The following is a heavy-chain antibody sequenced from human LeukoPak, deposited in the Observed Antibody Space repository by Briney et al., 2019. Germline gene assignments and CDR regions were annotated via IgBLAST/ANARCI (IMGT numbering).Heavy chain of an antibody. V-gene: IGHV4-59*01. CDR3: ARGVGSGSYYNFDY. Sequence: PSETLSLTCTVSGGSISSYYWSWIRQPPGKGPEWIGYIYYSGSTNYNPSLKSRVTISVDTSKNQFSLKLSSVTAADTAVYYCARGVGSGSYYNFDYWGQGTLVTVSS. J-gene: IGHJ4*02. CDR1: GGSISSYY. CDR2: IYYSGST. D-gene: IGHD3-10*01.